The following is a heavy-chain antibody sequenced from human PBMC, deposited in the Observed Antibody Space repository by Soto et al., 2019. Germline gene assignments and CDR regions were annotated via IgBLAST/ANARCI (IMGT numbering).Heavy chain of an antibody. CDR3: ARDPLYDFWSGYPKRFDP. D-gene: IGHD3-3*01. V-gene: IGHV1-18*04. J-gene: IGHJ5*02. CDR2: ISAYNGNT. Sequence: ASVKVSCKASGYTFTSYGISWVRQAPGQGLEWMGWISAYNGNTNYAQKLQGRVTMTTDTSTSTAYMELRSLRSDDTAVYYCARDPLYDFWSGYPKRFDPWGQGTLVTVSS. CDR1: GYTFTSYG.